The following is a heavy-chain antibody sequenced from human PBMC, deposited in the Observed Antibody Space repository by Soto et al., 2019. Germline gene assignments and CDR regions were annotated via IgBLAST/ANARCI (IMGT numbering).Heavy chain of an antibody. J-gene: IGHJ4*02. Sequence: QVQLVESGGDVVQPGRSLRLSCAASGFTFSSYAMHWVRQAPGKGLEWVAVISYDGNNKYYADSVKGRFTISRDNSKNTLYLQINSLGADDTAVYYCARKRGSGLYWTDYWGQETLVTVSS. CDR2: ISYDGNNK. V-gene: IGHV3-30-3*01. D-gene: IGHD6-19*01. CDR1: GFTFSSYA. CDR3: ARKRGSGLYWTDY.